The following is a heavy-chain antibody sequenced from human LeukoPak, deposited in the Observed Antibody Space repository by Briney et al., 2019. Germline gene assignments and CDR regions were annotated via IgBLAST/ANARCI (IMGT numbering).Heavy chain of an antibody. D-gene: IGHD6-19*01. CDR2: ISAYNGNT. Sequence: ASVKVSCKASGYTFTSYGISWVRQAPGQGLEWMGWISAYNGNTNYAQKLQGRVTMTTDISTGTAYMELRSLRSDDTAVYYCARDHSSGWYWFDPWGQGTLVTVSS. CDR3: ARDHSSGWYWFDP. J-gene: IGHJ5*02. CDR1: GYTFTSYG. V-gene: IGHV1-18*01.